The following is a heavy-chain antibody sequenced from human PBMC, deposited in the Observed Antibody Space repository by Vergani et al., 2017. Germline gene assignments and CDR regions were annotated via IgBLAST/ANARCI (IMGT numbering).Heavy chain of an antibody. V-gene: IGHV3-23*01. D-gene: IGHD6-25*01. J-gene: IGHJ4*02. Sequence: EVQLLESGGGLVQPGGSLRLSCAASGFTFSSYAMSWVRQAPGKGLEWVSAISGSGGSTYYADSVKGRFTISRDNSKNTLYLQMNSLRAEDTAVYYCAKEPSALRLLTYYFDYWGQGTLVTVSS. CDR2: ISGSGGST. CDR3: AKEPSALRLLTYYFDY. CDR1: GFTFSSYA.